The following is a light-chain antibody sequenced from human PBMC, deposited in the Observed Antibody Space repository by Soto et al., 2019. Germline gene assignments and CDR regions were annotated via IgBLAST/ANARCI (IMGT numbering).Light chain of an antibody. CDR2: GAS. J-gene: IGKJ5*01. V-gene: IGKV3-20*01. Sequence: SGLPKSPGTLSLSPGERATLSCMASQSVSSSYLAWYQQKPGQAPRLLIYGASSRATGIPDRFSGSGSGTDFTLTISRLEPEDFAVYSCQQYGSSPTPFGQGTRLEIK. CDR3: QQYGSSPTP. CDR1: QSVSSSY.